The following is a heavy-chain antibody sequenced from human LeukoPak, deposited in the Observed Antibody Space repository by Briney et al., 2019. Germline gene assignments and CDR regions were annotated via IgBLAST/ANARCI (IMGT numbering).Heavy chain of an antibody. V-gene: IGHV4-34*01. CDR3: AGGRRGFDFSGTYVFDS. D-gene: IGHD3-3*01. Sequence: SETLSLTCALYGGSFSGYYWSWVRQPPGKGLAWIGEIRHSGTTNYSPSLKRRVTTSLATSTNQLSLKLRSVTAADTAVYYCAGGRRGFDFSGTYVFDSWGQGILVTVSS. CDR2: IRHSGTT. J-gene: IGHJ4*02. CDR1: GGSFSGYY.